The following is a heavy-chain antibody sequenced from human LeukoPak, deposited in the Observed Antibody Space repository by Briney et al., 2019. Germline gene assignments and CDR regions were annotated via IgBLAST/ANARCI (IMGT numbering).Heavy chain of an antibody. CDR3: ARETYYYDSSGYYRRFRYTDV. Sequence: SGTLSLTCAVSGGSISSSNWWSWVRQPPGKGLEWIGEIYHSGSTYYNPSLKSRVTISVDTSKNQFSLKLSSVTAADTAVYYCARETYYYDSSGYYRRFRYTDVWGKGTTVTVSS. J-gene: IGHJ6*03. V-gene: IGHV4-4*02. CDR2: IYHSGST. CDR1: GGSISSSNW. D-gene: IGHD3-22*01.